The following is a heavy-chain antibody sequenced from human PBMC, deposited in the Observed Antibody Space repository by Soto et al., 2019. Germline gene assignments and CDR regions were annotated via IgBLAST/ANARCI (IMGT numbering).Heavy chain of an antibody. Sequence: PGGSLRLSCAASGFTFSSYGMHWVRQAPGKGLEWVAVIWYDGSNKYYADSVKGRFTISRDNSKNMLYLQMNSLRAEDTAVYYCARDKPYYDFWSGPLYYYYGMDVWGQGTTVTVSS. V-gene: IGHV3-33*01. CDR1: GFTFSSYG. CDR3: ARDKPYYDFWSGPLYYYYGMDV. D-gene: IGHD3-3*01. CDR2: IWYDGSNK. J-gene: IGHJ6*02.